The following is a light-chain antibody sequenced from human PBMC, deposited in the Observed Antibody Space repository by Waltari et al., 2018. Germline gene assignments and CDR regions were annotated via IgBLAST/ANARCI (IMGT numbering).Light chain of an antibody. Sequence: QSVLTQPPSVSGAPGQRVTISCTGSSSTIGAGYDVPWYQQLPGTAPKLLIYGNSNRPSGVPDRFSGSKSGTSASLAITGLQAEDEADYYCQSYDSSLSGSEFGGGTKLTVL. J-gene: IGLJ2*01. CDR2: GNS. CDR3: QSYDSSLSGSE. V-gene: IGLV1-40*01. CDR1: SSTIGAGYD.